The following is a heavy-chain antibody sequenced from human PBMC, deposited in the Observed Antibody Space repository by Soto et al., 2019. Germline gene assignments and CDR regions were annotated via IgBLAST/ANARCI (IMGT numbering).Heavy chain of an antibody. J-gene: IGHJ4*02. CDR1: GGTFSSYA. Sequence: EASVKVSCKASGGTFSSYAISWVRQAPGQGLEWMGGIIPIFGTANYAQKFQGRVTIIADESTSTAYMELSSLRSEDTDVYYCASSGRATVVVVAAAPYFDYWGRGTLVTVSS. CDR2: IIPIFGTA. D-gene: IGHD2-15*01. V-gene: IGHV1-69*13. CDR3: ASSGRATVVVVAAAPYFDY.